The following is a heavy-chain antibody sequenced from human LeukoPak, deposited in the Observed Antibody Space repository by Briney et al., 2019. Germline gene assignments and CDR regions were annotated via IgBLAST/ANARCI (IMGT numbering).Heavy chain of an antibody. Sequence: SETLSLTCAVYGGSFSGYYWSWIRQPPGKGLEWIGEINHSGSTNYNPSLKSRVTISVDTSKYQFSLKLSSVTAADTAVYYCATVADWNDGSVYFDYWGQGTLVTVSS. D-gene: IGHD1-1*01. CDR3: ATVADWNDGSVYFDY. J-gene: IGHJ4*02. V-gene: IGHV4-34*01. CDR1: GGSFSGYY. CDR2: INHSGST.